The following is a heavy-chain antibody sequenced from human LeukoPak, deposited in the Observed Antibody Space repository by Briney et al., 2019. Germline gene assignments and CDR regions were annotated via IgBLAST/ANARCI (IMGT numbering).Heavy chain of an antibody. V-gene: IGHV1-69*04. J-gene: IGHJ4*02. CDR1: GGTFSSYA. Sequence: GSSVKVSCKASGGTFSSYAISWVRQAPGQGLEWMGRIIPILGIANYAQKFQGRVTITADKSTSTAYMELSSLRSEDTAVYYCARDSGGYSYGFPDYWGQGTLVTVSS. D-gene: IGHD5-18*01. CDR3: ARDSGGYSYGFPDY. CDR2: IIPILGIA.